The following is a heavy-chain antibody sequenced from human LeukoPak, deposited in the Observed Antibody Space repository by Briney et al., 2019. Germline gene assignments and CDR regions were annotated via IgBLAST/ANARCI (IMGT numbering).Heavy chain of an antibody. CDR1: GFTFSSYA. CDR2: ISGSGGST. Sequence: GGSLRLSCAASGFTFSSYAMSWVRQAPGKGLEWVSSISGSGGSTYYADSVKGRFTISRDNSKNTLYLQMNSLRAEDTAVYYCAKLYSSGWRGYFDYWGQGTLVTVSS. D-gene: IGHD6-19*01. J-gene: IGHJ4*02. CDR3: AKLYSSGWRGYFDY. V-gene: IGHV3-23*01.